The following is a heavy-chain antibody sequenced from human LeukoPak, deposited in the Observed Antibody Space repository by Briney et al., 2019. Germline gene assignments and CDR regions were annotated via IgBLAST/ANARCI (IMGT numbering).Heavy chain of an antibody. J-gene: IGHJ4*02. CDR1: GDSIFTNNVA. CDR2: TYYRSKWSF. Sequence: SHTLSLTCALSGDSIFTNNVAWHWIRQSPSRGLEWLGRTYYRSKWSFDYAVSVKSRITINADTSKNQFSLQLSSVTPEDTAVYYCARGKYTSFDNWGQGTLVTVSS. V-gene: IGHV6-1*01. D-gene: IGHD6-6*01. CDR3: ARGKYTSFDN.